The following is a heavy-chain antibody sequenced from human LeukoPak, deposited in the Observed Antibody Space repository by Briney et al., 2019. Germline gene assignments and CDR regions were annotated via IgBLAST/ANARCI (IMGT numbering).Heavy chain of an antibody. CDR3: ARKGHILTGSDALDI. CDR2: IYYSGST. V-gene: IGHV4-39*07. D-gene: IGHD3-9*01. Sequence: SETLSLTCTVSGGSISSSSYYWGWIRQPPGKGLEWIGSIYYSGSTYYNPSLKSRVTISVDTSKNQFSLKLSSVTAADTAVYYCARKGHILTGSDALDIWGQGTMVTVSS. J-gene: IGHJ3*02. CDR1: GGSISSSSYY.